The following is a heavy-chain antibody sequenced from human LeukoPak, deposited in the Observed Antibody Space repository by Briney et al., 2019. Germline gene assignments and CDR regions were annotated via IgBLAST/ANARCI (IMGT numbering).Heavy chain of an antibody. V-gene: IGHV4-34*01. CDR3: ARVLYSGLIDY. Sequence: SETLSLTCAVYGVPFSGYYWSWIRQPPGKGLEWIGEINHSGSTNYNPSLKSRVTISVDTSKNQFSLKLSSVTAADTAVYYCARVLYSGLIDYWGQGTLVTVSS. CDR2: INHSGST. D-gene: IGHD3-10*02. CDR1: GVPFSGYY. J-gene: IGHJ4*02.